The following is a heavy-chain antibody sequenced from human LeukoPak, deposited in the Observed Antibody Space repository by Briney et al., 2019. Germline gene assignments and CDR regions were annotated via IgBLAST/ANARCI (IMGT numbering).Heavy chain of an antibody. J-gene: IGHJ6*03. CDR1: GYTFTDYY. CDR2: INPNSGGT. CDR3: ARVGGELLVSSLMDV. V-gene: IGHV1-2*06. D-gene: IGHD1-26*01. Sequence: ASMRVSCKASGYTFTDYYVNWVRQAPGQGLEWMGRINPNSGGTNYAQKFQGRVTMTRDTSISTAYMELSRLRSDDTAVYYCARVGGELLVSSLMDVWGKGTTVTVSS.